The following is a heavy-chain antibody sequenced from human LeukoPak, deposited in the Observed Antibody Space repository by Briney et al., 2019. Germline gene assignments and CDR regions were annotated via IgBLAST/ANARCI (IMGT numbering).Heavy chain of an antibody. CDR1: GFTFSSYS. D-gene: IGHD3-10*01. Sequence: GGSLRLSCAASGFTFSSYSMNWVRQAPGKGLEWVSSISSSSSYIYYADSVKGRFTISRDNAKNSLYLQMNGLRAEDTAVYYCARDSMVRGVIVPDYWGQGTLVTVSS. V-gene: IGHV3-21*01. CDR3: ARDSMVRGVIVPDY. J-gene: IGHJ4*02. CDR2: ISSSSSYI.